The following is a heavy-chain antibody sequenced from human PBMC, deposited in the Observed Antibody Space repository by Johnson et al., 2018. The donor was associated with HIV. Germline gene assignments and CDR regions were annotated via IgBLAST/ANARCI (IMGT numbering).Heavy chain of an antibody. V-gene: IGHV3-30*01. CDR3: AKGIAARPPGDAFDI. Sequence: QVQLVESGGGLVQPGGSLRLSCAASGFTFSSYAMHWVRQAPGKGLEWVAVISYDGSNNYYAASVKGRFTISRDNAKNSLYLQMNSLRAEDTALYYCAKGIAARPPGDAFDIWGQGTMVTVSS. CDR1: GFTFSSYA. D-gene: IGHD6-6*01. CDR2: ISYDGSNN. J-gene: IGHJ3*02.